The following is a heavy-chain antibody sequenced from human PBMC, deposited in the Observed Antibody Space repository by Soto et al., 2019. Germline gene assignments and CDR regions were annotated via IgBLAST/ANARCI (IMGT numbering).Heavy chain of an antibody. CDR1: GVTCVGYG. Sequence: PVVSLIISYGAAGVTCVGYGRSWVRQAPGKGLEWVSAISGSDNSTYYADSLKGRFTISRDNSKNTLYLQMSSLRADDTAVYYCAPMGVWGQAPTVTLSS. CDR3: APMGV. CDR2: ISGSDNST. V-gene: IGHV3-23*01. J-gene: IGHJ6*02.